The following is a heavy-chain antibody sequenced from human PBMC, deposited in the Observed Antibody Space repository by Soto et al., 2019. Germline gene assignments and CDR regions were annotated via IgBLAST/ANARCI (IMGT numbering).Heavy chain of an antibody. V-gene: IGHV3-23*01. CDR2: ISGSGGST. Sequence: GGSLRLSCAASGFTFSSYAMSWVRQAPGKGLEWVSAISGSGGSTYYADSVTGRFTISRDNSKNTLYLQMNSLRAEDTAVYYCAKVKDIVLMVYAMDYWGQGTLVTVSS. CDR1: GFTFSSYA. CDR3: AKVKDIVLMVYAMDY. D-gene: IGHD2-8*01. J-gene: IGHJ4*02.